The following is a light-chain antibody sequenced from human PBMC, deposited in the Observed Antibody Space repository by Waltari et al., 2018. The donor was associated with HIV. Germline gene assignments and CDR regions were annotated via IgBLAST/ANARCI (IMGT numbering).Light chain of an antibody. CDR1: SSNIGSNY. V-gene: IGLV1-47*01. CDR3: AAWDDSLGGRGL. Sequence: QSVLTQPPSATGTPGQRVTISCSGSSSNIGSNYVHWYQQLPGTTPKLLIYRNNQRPSGAPDRCPASKSGTSASLAIRGLRSEDEGDYYCAAWDDSLGGRGLFGGGTRLTVL. J-gene: IGLJ3*02. CDR2: RNN.